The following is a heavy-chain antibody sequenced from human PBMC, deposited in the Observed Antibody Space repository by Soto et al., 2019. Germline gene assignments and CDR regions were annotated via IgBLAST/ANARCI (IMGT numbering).Heavy chain of an antibody. CDR3: ARARGDYFNDAFDI. D-gene: IGHD4-17*01. V-gene: IGHV1-8*01. J-gene: IGHJ3*02. CDR2: MNPITGNT. Sequence: QVQLVQSGAEVRKPGASVKVSCKAVGYTFTNHDVNWVRQATGQGLEWMAWMNPITGNTGYARKFQGRITVTRNTSISTAYMDLSSLRSDDTAVYYCARARGDYFNDAFDIWGQGTMVTVSS. CDR1: GYTFTNHD.